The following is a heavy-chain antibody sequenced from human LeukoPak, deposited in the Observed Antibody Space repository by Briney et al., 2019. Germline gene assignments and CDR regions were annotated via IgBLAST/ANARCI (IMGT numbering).Heavy chain of an antibody. D-gene: IGHD6-19*01. CDR1: GFTFSSYA. CDR2: ISGRDGSA. J-gene: IGHJ4*02. V-gene: IGHV3-23*01. CDR3: ASDSHYAPSGRDFDY. Sequence: PGRSLRLSCAASGFTFSSYAISWVRQAPGRGLEWVGAISGRDGSAYYADSVKGRFTISRDNSKNTVYLQMNSLRAEDTAVYYCASDSHYAPSGRDFDYWGQGTLVTVSS.